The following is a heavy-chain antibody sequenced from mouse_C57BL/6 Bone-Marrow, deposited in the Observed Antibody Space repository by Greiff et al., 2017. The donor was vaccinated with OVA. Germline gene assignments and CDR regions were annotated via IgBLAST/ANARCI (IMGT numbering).Heavy chain of an antibody. CDR2: IDPSDSET. D-gene: IGHD2-4*01. J-gene: IGHJ3*01. CDR1: GYTFTSYW. CDR3: ARPYYDYDGAWFAY. Sequence: VQLQQPGAELARPGSSVKLSCKASGYTFTSYWMHWVKQRPIQGLEWIGNIDPSDSETHSTQKFKDKATLTVDKSSSTAYMQLSSQTSEDSAVYYGARPYYDYDGAWFAYWGQGTLVTVSA. V-gene: IGHV1-52*01.